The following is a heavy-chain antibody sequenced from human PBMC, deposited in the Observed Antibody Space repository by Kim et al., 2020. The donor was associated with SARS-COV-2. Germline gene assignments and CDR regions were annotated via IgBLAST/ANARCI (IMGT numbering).Heavy chain of an antibody. Sequence: GGSLRLSCAASGFTFSSYAMSWVRQAPGKGLEWVSAISGSGGSTYYADSVKGRFTISRDNSKNTLYLQMNSLRAEDTAVYYCAKPGGSSWYISTAAKDSVFDYWGQGTLVTVSS. CDR1: GFTFSSYA. D-gene: IGHD6-13*01. V-gene: IGHV3-23*01. CDR3: AKPGGSSWYISTAAKDSVFDY. CDR2: ISGSGGST. J-gene: IGHJ4*02.